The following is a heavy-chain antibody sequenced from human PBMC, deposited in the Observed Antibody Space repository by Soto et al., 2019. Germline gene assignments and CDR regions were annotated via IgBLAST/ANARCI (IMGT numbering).Heavy chain of an antibody. J-gene: IGHJ6*02. Sequence: QVQLAESGGGVVQPGRSLILSCAASGFTFSVHGMHWVRQAPGKGLGWVALISYDGTNKYYADSVKGRFTISRENSKNTLYLEINSLRAEDTAVYYCAISPEDYNDDVMDVWGQGTTVTVSS. CDR1: GFTFSVHG. CDR2: ISYDGTNK. CDR3: AISPEDYNDDVMDV. V-gene: IGHV3-30*03.